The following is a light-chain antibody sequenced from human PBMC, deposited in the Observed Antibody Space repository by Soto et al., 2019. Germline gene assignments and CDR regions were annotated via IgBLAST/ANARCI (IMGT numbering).Light chain of an antibody. CDR2: EVS. Sequence: QSVLTQPASVSGSPGQSITISCTGTSSDVGGYSYVSWYQQHPGKAPKLIIYEVSDRPSGVSNRFSGSKSGNTASLTISGLQAEDEADFYCSSYTSSSTPYVFGTGTQLTVL. CDR1: SSDVGGYSY. CDR3: SSYTSSSTPYV. J-gene: IGLJ1*01. V-gene: IGLV2-14*01.